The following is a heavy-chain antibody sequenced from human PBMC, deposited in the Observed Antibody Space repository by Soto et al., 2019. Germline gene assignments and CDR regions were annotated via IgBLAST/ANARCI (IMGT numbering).Heavy chain of an antibody. J-gene: IGHJ5*02. CDR3: ARDLGSGWLNWFDP. Sequence: SETVCLTCTVSVGSISSYYWSWIRQPPGKGLEWIGYIYYSGSTNYNPSLKSRVTISVDTSKNQFSLKLSSVTAADTAVYYCARDLGSGWLNWFDPWGQGTLVTVSS. CDR1: VGSISSYY. V-gene: IGHV4-59*01. CDR2: IYYSGST. D-gene: IGHD6-19*01.